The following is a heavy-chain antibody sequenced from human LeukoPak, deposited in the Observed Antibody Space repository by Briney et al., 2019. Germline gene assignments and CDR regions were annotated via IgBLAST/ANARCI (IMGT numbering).Heavy chain of an antibody. J-gene: IGHJ4*02. D-gene: IGHD5-18*01. CDR1: GGSFSGYY. CDR3: ARGQLWCNY. Sequence: SETLSLTCAVYGGSFSGYYWSWIRQPPGKGLEWIGEINHSGSTNYNPSLKSRVTISVDTSKNQFSLKLSSVTGADTAVYYCARGQLWCNYWGQGTLVTVSS. CDR2: INHSGST. V-gene: IGHV4-34*01.